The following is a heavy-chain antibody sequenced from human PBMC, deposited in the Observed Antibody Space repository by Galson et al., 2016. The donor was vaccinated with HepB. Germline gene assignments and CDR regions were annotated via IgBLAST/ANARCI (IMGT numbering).Heavy chain of an antibody. V-gene: IGHV3-23*01. D-gene: IGHD6-13*01. CDR2: ISRSGDST. CDR3: AKGGIVAAGTPWGFDY. Sequence: SLRLSCAASGFTFRDYGMTWVRQAPGKGLEVVSSISRSGDSTDYADSVKGRFTISRDNSKNTLSLQMNSLRAEDTAVYYCAKGGIVAAGTPWGFDYWGQGTLVTVSS. J-gene: IGHJ4*02. CDR1: GFTFRDYG.